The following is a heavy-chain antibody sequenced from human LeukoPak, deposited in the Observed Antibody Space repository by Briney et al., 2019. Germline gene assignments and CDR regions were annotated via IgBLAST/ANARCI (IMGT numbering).Heavy chain of an antibody. V-gene: IGHV3-30*18. CDR2: ISNDGNNK. Sequence: GRSLRLSCAASGFTFSSYGMHWVRQAPGKGLEWVAVISNDGNNKYYADSVKGRFTISRDNSKNTLYLQMNSLRAEDTAVYFCAKDCYILTGYYPTSYFDCWGQGTLVTVSS. CDR3: AKDCYILTGYYPTSYFDC. D-gene: IGHD3-9*01. J-gene: IGHJ4*02. CDR1: GFTFSSYG.